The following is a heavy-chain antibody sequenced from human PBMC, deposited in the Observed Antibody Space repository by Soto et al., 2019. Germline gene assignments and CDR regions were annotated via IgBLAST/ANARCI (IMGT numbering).Heavy chain of an antibody. Sequence: QVQLVESGGGVVQPGRSLRLSCAASGFTFSSYGMHWVRQAPGKGLEWVAVISYDGSNKYYADSVKGRFTISRDNSKNTLYLQMNSLRAEVTAVYYCAKDKLPGRTAMVTNPDYWGQGTLVTVSS. V-gene: IGHV3-30*18. CDR3: AKDKLPGRTAMVTNPDY. J-gene: IGHJ4*02. D-gene: IGHD5-18*01. CDR1: GFTFSSYG. CDR2: ISYDGSNK.